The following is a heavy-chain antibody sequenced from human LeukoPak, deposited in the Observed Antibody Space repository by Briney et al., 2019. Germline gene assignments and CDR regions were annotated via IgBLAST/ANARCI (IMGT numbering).Heavy chain of an antibody. Sequence: GGSLRLSCAASGFTFDDYTMHWVRQAPGKGLEWVSLISWDGGSIYYADSVKGRFTISRDNAKNSLYLQMNSLRAEDTAVYYCARALPIAYCGGDCPPHWGQGTLVTVSS. CDR2: ISWDGGSI. CDR3: ARALPIAYCGGDCPPH. CDR1: GFTFDDYT. V-gene: IGHV3-43*01. J-gene: IGHJ4*02. D-gene: IGHD2-21*02.